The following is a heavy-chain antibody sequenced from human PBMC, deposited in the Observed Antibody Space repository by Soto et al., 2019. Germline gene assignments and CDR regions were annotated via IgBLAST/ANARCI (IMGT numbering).Heavy chain of an antibody. D-gene: IGHD6-6*01. V-gene: IGHV3-23*01. CDR2: ISGSGVST. J-gene: IGHJ6*02. Sequence: GGSLRLSCAASGFPFSSYAMSWVRQAPGKGLEWVSAISGSGVSTYYADSVKGRFTISRDNSKNTLYLQMNSLRAEDTAVYYCARPSPEYSSPVDYYYYGMDVWGQGTTVTVSS. CDR3: ARPSPEYSSPVDYYYYGMDV. CDR1: GFPFSSYA.